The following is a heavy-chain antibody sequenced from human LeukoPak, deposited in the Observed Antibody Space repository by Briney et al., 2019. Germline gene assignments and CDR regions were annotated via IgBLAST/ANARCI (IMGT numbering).Heavy chain of an antibody. Sequence: PGGSLRLSCAASGFTFSSYAMHWVRQAPGKGLEWVAVISYDGSNKYYADSVKGRFTISRDNSKNTLYLQMNSLRAEDTAVYYCARDRKSMIVVVINPFYYYYGMDVWGQGTTVTVSS. CDR2: ISYDGSNK. D-gene: IGHD3-22*01. CDR3: ARDRKSMIVVVINPFYYYYGMDV. V-gene: IGHV3-30-3*01. CDR1: GFTFSSYA. J-gene: IGHJ6*02.